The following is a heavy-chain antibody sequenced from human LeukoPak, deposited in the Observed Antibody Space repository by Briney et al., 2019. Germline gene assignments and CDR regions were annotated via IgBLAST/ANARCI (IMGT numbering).Heavy chain of an antibody. D-gene: IGHD2-2*01. CDR3: ARPRLYCSSTSCPDTSDMRPFYFDY. Sequence: GESLKISCKGSGYSFTSYWIGWVRQMPGKGLEWMGIIYPGDSDTRYSPSFQGQVTISADKSISTAYLQWSSLKASDTAMYYCARPRLYCSSTSCPDTSDMRPFYFDYWGQGTLVTVSS. CDR2: IYPGDSDT. CDR1: GYSFTSYW. J-gene: IGHJ4*02. V-gene: IGHV5-51*01.